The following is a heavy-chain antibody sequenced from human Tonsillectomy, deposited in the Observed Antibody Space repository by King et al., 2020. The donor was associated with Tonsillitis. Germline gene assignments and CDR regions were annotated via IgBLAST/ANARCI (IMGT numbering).Heavy chain of an antibody. V-gene: IGHV3-21*01. J-gene: IGHJ4*02. CDR2: IRSSSSYI. CDR1: GFTFSIYS. Sequence: EVQLVESGGGLVKPGGSLRLSCAASGFTFSIYSMNWVRQAPGKGLEWVSSIRSSSSYIYYADSVKGRFTISRENAKNSLYLQMNSLRAEDTAVYYCARVRYDSRGYYYVDYWGQGNLVTVSS. CDR3: ARVRYDSRGYYYVDY. D-gene: IGHD3-22*01.